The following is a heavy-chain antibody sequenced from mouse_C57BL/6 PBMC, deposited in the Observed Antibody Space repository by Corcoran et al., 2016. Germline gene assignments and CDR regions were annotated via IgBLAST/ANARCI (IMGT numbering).Heavy chain of an antibody. CDR1: GYAFSSYW. CDR2: IYPGDGDT. D-gene: IGHD1-1*01. Sequence: QVQLQQSGAELVKPGASVKISCKASGYAFSSYWMNWVKQRPGKGLEWIGQIYPGDGDTNYNGKFKGKATLTADKSSSTAYMQLSSLTSEDSAVYFCARSHYGSPWFAYWGQGTLVTVSA. J-gene: IGHJ3*01. V-gene: IGHV1-80*01. CDR3: ARSHYGSPWFAY.